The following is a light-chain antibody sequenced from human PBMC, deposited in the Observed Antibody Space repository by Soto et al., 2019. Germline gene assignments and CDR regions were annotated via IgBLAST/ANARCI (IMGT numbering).Light chain of an antibody. J-gene: IGLJ1*01. CDR1: SSDIGGHKY. Sequence: QSALTQPASVSGSPGQSITISCTGTSSDIGGHKYVSWCQQHPGKAPKLMIYEVSNRPSGVSNRFSGSKSGNTASLTISGLQAEDEADYYCSSYTGSYTYVFGTGTKVTVL. CDR3: SSYTGSYTYV. V-gene: IGLV2-14*01. CDR2: EVS.